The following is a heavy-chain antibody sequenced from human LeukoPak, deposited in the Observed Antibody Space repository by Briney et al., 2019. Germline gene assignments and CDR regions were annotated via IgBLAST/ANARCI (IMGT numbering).Heavy chain of an antibody. D-gene: IGHD7-27*01. Sequence: GGSLRLSCATSGFTFNNYGMHWVRQAPGKGLEWVAVIWYDGSNEYYADSVKGRFTISRDNSKNTLYLQMNSLRAEDTAVYYCAKDGEFWGQGTLVTVSS. V-gene: IGHV3-33*06. CDR2: IWYDGSNE. J-gene: IGHJ4*02. CDR3: AKDGEF. CDR1: GFTFNNYG.